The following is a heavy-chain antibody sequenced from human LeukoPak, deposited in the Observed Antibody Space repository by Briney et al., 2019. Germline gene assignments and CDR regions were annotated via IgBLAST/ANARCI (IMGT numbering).Heavy chain of an antibody. V-gene: IGHV1-69*04. J-gene: IGHJ2*01. CDR1: GGTFSSYA. D-gene: IGHD3-10*01. Sequence: SVKVSCKASGGTFSSYAISWVRQAPGQGLEWMGRIIPILGIANYAQKFQGRVTITADKSTSTAYMELSSLRSEDTAVYYCAXXXXXXXXLRHLNWYFDLWGRGTLVTVSS. CDR3: AXXXXXXXXLRHLNWYFDL. CDR2: IIPILGIA.